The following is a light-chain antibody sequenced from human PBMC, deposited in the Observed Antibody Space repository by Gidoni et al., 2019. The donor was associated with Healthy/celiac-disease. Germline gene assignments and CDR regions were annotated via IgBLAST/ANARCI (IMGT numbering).Light chain of an antibody. CDR3: QQSDSTPLT. CDR1: QSISSY. CDR2: AAY. V-gene: IGKV1-39*01. J-gene: IGKJ4*01. Sequence: DIQLTQSPSSLSASSGDRVTITCRGSQSISSYLNWYQQKPGKAPKLLSYAAYSLQSGVPSRFSGSGSGTDFTLTISRLQPEDIATYYCQQSDSTPLTFGGGTKVEIK.